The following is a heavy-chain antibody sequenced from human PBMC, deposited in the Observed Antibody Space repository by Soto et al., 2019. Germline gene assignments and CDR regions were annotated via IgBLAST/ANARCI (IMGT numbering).Heavy chain of an antibody. Sequence: GASVKVSCKASGYTFTSYGISWVRQAPGQGLEWMGWISAYNGNTKYAQKLQGRVTMTTDTSTSTAYMELRSLRSDDTAVYYCARMASNPATLFRFLECSTPLDGMSVPAQGTTVPVS. V-gene: IGHV1-18*01. D-gene: IGHD3-3*01. CDR2: ISAYNGNT. CDR3: ARMASNPATLFRFLECSTPLDGMSV. CDR1: GYTFTSYG. J-gene: IGHJ6*02.